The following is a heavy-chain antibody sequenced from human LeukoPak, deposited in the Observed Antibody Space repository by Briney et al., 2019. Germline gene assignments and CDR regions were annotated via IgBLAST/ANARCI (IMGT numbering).Heavy chain of an antibody. V-gene: IGHV3-48*01. CDR3: ARAYYYDSSGYYPVDY. CDR1: GFTFSSYS. J-gene: IGHJ4*02. D-gene: IGHD3-22*01. Sequence: GGSLRLSCAASGFTFSSYSMNWVRQAPGKGLEWVSYISSSSSTIYYADSVKGRFTISRDNAKNSLYLQMNSLRAEDTAVYYCARAYYYDSSGYYPVDYWGQGILVTVSS. CDR2: ISSSSSTI.